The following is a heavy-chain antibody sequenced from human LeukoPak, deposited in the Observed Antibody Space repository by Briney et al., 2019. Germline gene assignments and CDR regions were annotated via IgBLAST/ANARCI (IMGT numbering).Heavy chain of an antibody. D-gene: IGHD1-14*01. CDR2: ISAYNGNT. Sequence: GASVKVSCKASGGTFSSYAISWVRQAPGQGLEWMGWISAYNGNTNYAQKLQGRVTMTTDTSTSTAYMELRSLRSDDTAVYYCARVSEIDRPFDYWGQGTLVTVSS. J-gene: IGHJ4*02. CDR3: ARVSEIDRPFDY. CDR1: GGTFSSYA. V-gene: IGHV1-18*01.